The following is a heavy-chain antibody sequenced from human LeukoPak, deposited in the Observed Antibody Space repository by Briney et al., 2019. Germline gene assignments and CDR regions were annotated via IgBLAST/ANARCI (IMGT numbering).Heavy chain of an antibody. D-gene: IGHD4-17*01. V-gene: IGHV4-34*01. Sequence: SETLSLTCAVYGGSFSGYYWSWIRQPPGKGLEWIGEINYSGSTNNNPSLKSRVTISVDTSKNQFSLKLSSVTAADTAVYYCARGVYTVTFFDYWGQGTLVTVSS. CDR3: ARGVYTVTFFDY. CDR1: GGSFSGYY. CDR2: INYSGST. J-gene: IGHJ4*02.